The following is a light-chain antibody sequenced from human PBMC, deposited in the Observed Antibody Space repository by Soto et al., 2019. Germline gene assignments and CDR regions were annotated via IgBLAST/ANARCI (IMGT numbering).Light chain of an antibody. Sequence: IQMTQSPSTLSASVGDRVTITGRASQSVSTWLAWYQQKPGNVPTLLIYAASSLESGVPSRFSGSGSGTEFTLTISSLQSEDFATYYCQQYSTSPLTFGGGTKV. CDR1: QSVSTW. CDR2: AAS. V-gene: IGKV1-5*01. J-gene: IGKJ4*01. CDR3: QQYSTSPLT.